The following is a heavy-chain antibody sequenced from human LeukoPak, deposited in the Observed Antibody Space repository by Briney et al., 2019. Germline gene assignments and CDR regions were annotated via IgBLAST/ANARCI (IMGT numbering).Heavy chain of an antibody. CDR3: ARDLRSVAGYYYYYMDV. J-gene: IGHJ6*03. Sequence: SETLSLTCTVSGGSISSYYWSWIRQPPGKGLEWIGYIYYSGSTNYNPSLKRRVTISVDTSKNQFSLKLSSVTAADTAVYYCARDLRSVAGYYYYYMDVWGKGTTVTVSS. D-gene: IGHD2-15*01. CDR2: IYYSGST. CDR1: GGSISSYY. V-gene: IGHV4-59*01.